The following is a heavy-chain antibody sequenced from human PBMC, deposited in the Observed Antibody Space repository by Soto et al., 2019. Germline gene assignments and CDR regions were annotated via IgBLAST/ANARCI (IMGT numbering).Heavy chain of an antibody. CDR1: GFTFSSYG. V-gene: IGHV3-30*18. CDR2: ISYDGSNK. J-gene: IGHJ6*02. D-gene: IGHD4-17*01. CDR3: AKDQYGDYSSKLEYYYYGMDV. Sequence: QVQLVESGGGVVQPGRSLRLSCAASGFTFSSYGMHWVRQAPGKGLEWVAVISYDGSNKYYADSVKGRFTISRDNSKNTLYLRMNSLRAEDTAVYYCAKDQYGDYSSKLEYYYYGMDVWGQGTTVTVSS.